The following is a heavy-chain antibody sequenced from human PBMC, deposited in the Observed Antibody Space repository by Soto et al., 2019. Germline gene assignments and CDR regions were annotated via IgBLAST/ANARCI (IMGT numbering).Heavy chain of an antibody. CDR2: INPILSMS. CDR3: ASSYGSGYRAFDS. D-gene: IGHD3-10*01. V-gene: IGHV1-69*02. Sequence: QVQLVQSGAEVKKPGSSVRVSCKASGDTFNFYSINWVRQAPGLGLEWMGRINPILSMSNYAPRFQGRVTMTADKSTSTDYMELSSLRSEDTAMYYCASSYGSGYRAFDSWGQGALVTVS. J-gene: IGHJ5*01. CDR1: GDTFNFYS.